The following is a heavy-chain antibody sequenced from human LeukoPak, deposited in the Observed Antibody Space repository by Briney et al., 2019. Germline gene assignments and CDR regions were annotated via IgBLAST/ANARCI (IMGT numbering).Heavy chain of an antibody. J-gene: IGHJ3*02. D-gene: IGHD2-2*01. CDR1: GGTFSSYA. CDR3: ARGLLGYCSSTSCPSAFDI. CDR2: IIPIFGTA. V-gene: IGHV1-69*05. Sequence: SVKVSCKASGGTFSSYAISWLRQAPGQGLEWMGGIIPIFGTANYAQKFQGRVTITTDESTSTAYMELSSLRSEDTAVYYCARGLLGYCSSTSCPSAFDIWGQGTMVTVSS.